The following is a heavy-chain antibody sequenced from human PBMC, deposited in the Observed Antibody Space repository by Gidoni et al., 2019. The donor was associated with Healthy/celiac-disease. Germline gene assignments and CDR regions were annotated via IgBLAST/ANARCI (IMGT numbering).Heavy chain of an antibody. CDR1: GYTFTSYY. CDR2: INPSGGST. D-gene: IGHD6-19*01. J-gene: IGHJ4*02. Sequence: QVQRVQSGAEVKKPGASVKVSCKASGYTFTSYYMHWVRQAPGQGLEWMGIINPSGGSTSYAQKFQGRVTMTRDTSTSTVYMELSSLRSEDTAVYYCASSGGLGYYFDYWGQGTLVTVSS. V-gene: IGHV1-46*03. CDR3: ASSGGLGYYFDY.